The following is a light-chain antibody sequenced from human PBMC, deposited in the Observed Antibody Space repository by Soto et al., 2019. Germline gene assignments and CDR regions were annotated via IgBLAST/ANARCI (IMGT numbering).Light chain of an antibody. CDR2: GAS. J-gene: IGKJ4*01. V-gene: IGKV3-20*01. CDR3: QQYDKSPLT. CDR1: QSVSSH. Sequence: IVLTQSPGTLSLSPGERATLSCRASQSVSSHLAWYQQRPGQAPRLLIYGASSRATGIPDRFSGSGSGTDFTLTISRLEPEDYAVYYCQQYDKSPLTFGGGTKVDI.